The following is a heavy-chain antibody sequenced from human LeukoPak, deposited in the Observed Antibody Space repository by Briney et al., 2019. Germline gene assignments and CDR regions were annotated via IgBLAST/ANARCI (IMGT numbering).Heavy chain of an antibody. CDR3: ARVEYGHDAFDI. J-gene: IGHJ3*02. CDR2: IIPILGIA. CDR1: GGTFSSYA. V-gene: IGHV1-69*04. D-gene: IGHD2/OR15-2a*01. Sequence: ASVKVSCKASGGTFSSYAISWVRQAPGQGLEWMGRIIPILGIANYAQKFQGRVTITADKSTSTAYMELSSLRSEDTAVYYCARVEYGHDAFDIWGQGTMVTVSS.